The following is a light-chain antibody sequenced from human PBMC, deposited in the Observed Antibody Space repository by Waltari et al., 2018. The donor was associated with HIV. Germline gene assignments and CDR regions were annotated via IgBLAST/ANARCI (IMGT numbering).Light chain of an antibody. CDR1: NLGSNS. CDR2: DDS. V-gene: IGLV3-21*02. CDR3: QVWDSSSDDGV. J-gene: IGLJ3*02. Sequence: SYVLAPPPSVSVAPGQTARITCGGDNLGSNSVPWYQQKPGQAPLLVVYDDSDRPSGIPKGFAGPNRGNTATLTISRGEAGDEADYDGQVWDSSSDDGVCGGGTKGTVL.